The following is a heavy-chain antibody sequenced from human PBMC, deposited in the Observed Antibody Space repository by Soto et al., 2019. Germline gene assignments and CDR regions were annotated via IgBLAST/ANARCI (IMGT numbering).Heavy chain of an antibody. V-gene: IGHV4-39*01. J-gene: IGHJ5*02. CDR3: AGQTFTIAAASYGRSNWFDP. D-gene: IGHD6-25*01. CDR1: GGSITSSSHF. Sequence: SETLSLTCTVSGGSITSSSHFWGWVRQPPGKGLEWIGTIYFTGNAYYTPSLKSRLTMSIDTSKNEFSLRLNSVTAADTAVYYCAGQTFTIAAASYGRSNWFDPWGPGTLVTVSS. CDR2: IYFTGNA.